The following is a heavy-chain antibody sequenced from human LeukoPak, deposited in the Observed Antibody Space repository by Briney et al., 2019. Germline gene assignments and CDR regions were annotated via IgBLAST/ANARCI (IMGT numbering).Heavy chain of an antibody. J-gene: IGHJ6*03. D-gene: IGHD3-3*01. CDR1: GYTFTSYD. V-gene: IGHV1-8*01. CDR2: MNPNSGNT. Sequence: ASVKVSCKASGYTFTSYDINWVRQATGQGLEWMGWMNPNSGNTGYAQKFQGRVTMTRNTSISTAYMELSSLRSEDTAVYYCARGDNTSYYDFWSGYYYYYYYMDVWGKGTTVTVSS. CDR3: ARGDNTSYYDFWSGYYYYYYYMDV.